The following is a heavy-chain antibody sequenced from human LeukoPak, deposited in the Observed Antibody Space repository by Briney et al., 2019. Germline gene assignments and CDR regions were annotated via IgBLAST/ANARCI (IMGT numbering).Heavy chain of an antibody. D-gene: IGHD3-9*01. CDR1: GFIFSNYA. CDR2: ISAGGVST. Sequence: GGSLRLSCATSGFIFSNYAMGWVRQAPGKGLEFVSNISAGGVSTYYADSVRGRFTVSRDYSKDTLYLEMNNLGAEDTAVYYCAKDMTLAGYDSEGAFDIWGQGTMVTVSS. V-gene: IGHV3-23*01. J-gene: IGHJ3*02. CDR3: AKDMTLAGYDSEGAFDI.